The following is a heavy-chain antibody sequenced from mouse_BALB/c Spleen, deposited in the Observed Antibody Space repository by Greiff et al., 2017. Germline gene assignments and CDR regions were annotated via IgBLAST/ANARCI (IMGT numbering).Heavy chain of an antibody. CDR2: INPYYGST. CDR1: GYSFTDYI. Sequence: EVQLQQTGPELVKPGASVKISCKASGYSFTDYIMLWVKQSHGKSLEWIGNINPYYGSTSYNLKFKGKATLTVDKSSSTAYMQLNSLTSEDSAVYYCARHYGYAMDYWGQGTSVTVSS. V-gene: IGHV1-39*01. J-gene: IGHJ4*01. D-gene: IGHD1-1*01. CDR3: ARHYGYAMDY.